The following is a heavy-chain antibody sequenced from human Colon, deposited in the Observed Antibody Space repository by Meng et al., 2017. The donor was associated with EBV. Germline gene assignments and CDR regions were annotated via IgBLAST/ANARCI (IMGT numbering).Heavy chain of an antibody. CDR2: IYYSGST. CDR3: ARVSSGWDYFDY. J-gene: IGHJ4*02. Sequence: QVHLAEAGQCRWRPSKPQPLTCTVSGGSGSMCGYYWIWIRHHPGKGLEWFGNIYYSGSTFYNPSLKRRVIISIDTSKNQFSLNLRSVTAADTAVYYCARVSSGWDYFDYWGQGTLVTVSS. D-gene: IGHD6-19*01. V-gene: IGHV4-31*03. CDR1: GGSGSMCGYY.